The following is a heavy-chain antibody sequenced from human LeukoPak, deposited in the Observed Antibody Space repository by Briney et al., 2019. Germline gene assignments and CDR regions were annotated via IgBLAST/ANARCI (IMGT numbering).Heavy chain of an antibody. CDR2: IYYSGST. D-gene: IGHD6-19*01. Sequence: SETLSLTCTVSGGSISSYYWSWIRQPPGKGLEWIGYIYYSGSTNYNPSLKSRLTISVDTSKNQFSLKLSSVTAADTAVYYCARRGYSSLYYYYYYMDVWGKGTTVTVSS. V-gene: IGHV4-59*12. J-gene: IGHJ6*03. CDR3: ARRGYSSLYYYYYYMDV. CDR1: GGSISSYY.